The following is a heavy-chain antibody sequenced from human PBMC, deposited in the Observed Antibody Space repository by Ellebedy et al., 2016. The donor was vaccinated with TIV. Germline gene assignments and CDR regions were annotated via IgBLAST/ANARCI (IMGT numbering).Heavy chain of an antibody. D-gene: IGHD4-23*01. CDR3: AREKDYGGTHFDY. J-gene: IGHJ4*02. CDR2: ISGSGGST. CDR1: GFTFSSYA. V-gene: IGHV3-23*01. Sequence: GESLKISCAASGFTFSSYAMSWVRQAPGKGLEWVSAISGSGGSTYYADSVKGRFIISRDNSKNTLYLQMNSLRAEDTAVYYCAREKDYGGTHFDYWGQGTLVTVSS.